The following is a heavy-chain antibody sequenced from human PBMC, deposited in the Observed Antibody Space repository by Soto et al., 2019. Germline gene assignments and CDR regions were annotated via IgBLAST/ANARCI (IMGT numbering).Heavy chain of an antibody. CDR1: GFTFSSYS. CDR3: ARDLGSTWYPEYFQH. CDR2: ISSSSSTI. V-gene: IGHV3-48*01. D-gene: IGHD6-13*01. Sequence: EVQLVESGGGLVQPGGSLRLSCAASGFTFSSYSMNWVRQAPGKGLEWVSYISSSSSTIYYADSVKGRFTISRDNANNSLHLQMNTLRAEDTAVYYCARDLGSTWYPEYFQHWGQGTLFTVSS. J-gene: IGHJ1*01.